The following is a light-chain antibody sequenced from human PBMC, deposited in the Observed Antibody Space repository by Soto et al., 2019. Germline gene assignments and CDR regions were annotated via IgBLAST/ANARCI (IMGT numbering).Light chain of an antibody. V-gene: IGKV3-11*01. J-gene: IGKJ1*01. CDR3: QQRSNWPPERT. CDR2: DAS. CDR1: QSVSSY. Sequence: EIVLTPSPATLSVSPGERATLSCRASQSVSSYLAWYQQKPGQAPRLLIYDASNRATGIPARFSGSGSGTDFTLTISSLEPEDFAVYYCQQRSNWPPERTFGQGTKVDIK.